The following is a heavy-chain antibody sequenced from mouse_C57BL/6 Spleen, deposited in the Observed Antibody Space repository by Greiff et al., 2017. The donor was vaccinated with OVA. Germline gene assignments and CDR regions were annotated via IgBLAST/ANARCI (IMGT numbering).Heavy chain of an antibody. Sequence: QVQLKESGAELVRPGASVTLSCKASGYTFTDYEMHWVKQTPVHGLEWIGAIDPETGGTAYNQKFKGKAILTADKSSSTAYMELRSLTSEDSAVYYCTRSVVTPFAYWGQGTLVTVSA. D-gene: IGHD2-2*01. CDR3: TRSVVTPFAY. CDR2: IDPETGGT. V-gene: IGHV1-15*01. J-gene: IGHJ3*01. CDR1: GYTFTDYE.